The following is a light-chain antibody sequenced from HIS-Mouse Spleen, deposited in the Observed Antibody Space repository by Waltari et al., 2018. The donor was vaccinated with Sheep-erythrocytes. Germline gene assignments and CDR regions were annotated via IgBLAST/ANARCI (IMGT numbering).Light chain of an antibody. J-gene: IGKJ1*01. V-gene: IGKV3-20*01. CDR2: GAA. CDR1: QSVSSSY. CDR3: QQYGSSPRT. Sequence: EIVLTQSPGTLSLSPGERATLSCKAIQSVSSSYLAWYQQQPGQDPSILIYGAASRATGIPDRFSGSGSGTDFTLTISRLEPEDFAVYYCQQYGSSPRTFGQGTKVEIK.